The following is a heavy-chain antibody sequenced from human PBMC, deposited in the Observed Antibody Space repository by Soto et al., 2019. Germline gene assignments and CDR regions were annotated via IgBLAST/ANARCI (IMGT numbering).Heavy chain of an antibody. CDR2: ITANGGST. V-gene: IGHV3-64*02. Sequence: LRLSCAASGFTFSDYLMHWVRQAPGKGLEYVSAITANGGSTYYADSVKGRFTISRDNSKSTLYLQMGSLRADDMAVYYCATLNYYDSPGVYWGRGTLVTVSS. CDR1: GFTFSDYL. J-gene: IGHJ4*02. D-gene: IGHD3-22*01. CDR3: ATLNYYDSPGVY.